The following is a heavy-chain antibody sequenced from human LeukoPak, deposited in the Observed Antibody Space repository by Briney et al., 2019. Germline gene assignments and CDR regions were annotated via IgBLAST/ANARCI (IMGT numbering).Heavy chain of an antibody. CDR1: GFTFSSYW. CDR3: AKCHEYSSSSPPDY. D-gene: IGHD6-6*01. V-gene: IGHV3-74*01. J-gene: IGHJ4*02. CDR2: INSDGSST. Sequence: GGSLRLSCAASGFTFSSYWMHWVRQAPGEGLVWVSRINSDGSSTSYADSVKGRFTISRDNSKNTLYLQMNSLRAEDTAVYYCAKCHEYSSSSPPDYWGQGTLVTVSS.